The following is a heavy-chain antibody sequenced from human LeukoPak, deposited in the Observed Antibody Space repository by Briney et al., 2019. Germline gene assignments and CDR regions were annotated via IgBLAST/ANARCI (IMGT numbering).Heavy chain of an antibody. CDR1: GFILSKYD. D-gene: IGHD2-15*01. J-gene: IGHJ6*02. CDR3: VRDGGRGTMDV. V-gene: IGHV3-13*05. Sequence: QPGGSLRLSCAASGFILSKYDMHWVRQATGKGLEWVSTIGTAGDPFYPGSVKVRFTISRENAKNSLYLQMNSLRAGDTAVYYCVRDGGRGTMDVWGQGTTVTVSS. CDR2: IGTAGDP.